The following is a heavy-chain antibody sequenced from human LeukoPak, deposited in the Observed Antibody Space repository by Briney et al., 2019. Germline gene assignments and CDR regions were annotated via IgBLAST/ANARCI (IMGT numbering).Heavy chain of an antibody. J-gene: IGHJ1*01. V-gene: IGHV3-23*01. CDR2: ISGSGGST. CDR3: AKVCTIFGVVITQYFQH. D-gene: IGHD3-3*01. CDR1: GYSFTSYA. Sequence: GESLKISCKGSGYSFTSYAMSWVRQAPGKGLEWVSAISGSGGSTYYADSVKGRFTISRDNSKNTLYLQTNSLRAEDTAVYYCAKVCTIFGVVITQYFQHWGQGTLVTVSS.